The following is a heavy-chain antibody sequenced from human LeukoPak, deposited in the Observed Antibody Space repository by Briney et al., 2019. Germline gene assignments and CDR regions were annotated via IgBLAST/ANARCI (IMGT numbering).Heavy chain of an antibody. CDR1: GGSISSYY. J-gene: IGHJ4*02. CDR2: LYSSGST. CDR3: ARYGYSSSAFDY. Sequence: SETLSLTCTGSGGSISSYYWSWIRQPAGKGLEWIGRLYSSGSTNYNPSLKSRVSMSVDTSKNQFSLKLSSVTVADTAVYFCARYGYSSSAFDYWGQGTLVTVSS. V-gene: IGHV4-4*07. D-gene: IGHD6-13*01.